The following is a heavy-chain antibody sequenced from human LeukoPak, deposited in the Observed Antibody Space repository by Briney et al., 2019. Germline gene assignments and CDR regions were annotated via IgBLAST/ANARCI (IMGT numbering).Heavy chain of an antibody. CDR3: ARGYDYSHTFDY. CDR1: GYTFTSYD. J-gene: IGHJ4*02. Sequence: GASVKVSCKASGYTFTSYDINWVRQSTGQGLEWMGWMNPNSGNTGYAQKFQGRVTITRNTSISTAYMELSSLRSEDTAVYYCARGYDYSHTFDYWGQGTLVTVSS. CDR2: MNPNSGNT. V-gene: IGHV1-8*03. D-gene: IGHD4-11*01.